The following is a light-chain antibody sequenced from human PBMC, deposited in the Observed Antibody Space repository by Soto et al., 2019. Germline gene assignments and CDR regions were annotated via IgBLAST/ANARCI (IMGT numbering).Light chain of an antibody. V-gene: IGKV3-20*01. CDR3: QQYGSSPFT. J-gene: IGKJ3*01. CDR1: QRISSSY. Sequence: EVVLTQSPGTLSLSPGDGATLSCRASQRISSSYLAWYQQTPGQAPRLLIYGASSRATGIPDRFSGSGSGTDFSLTISRLEPEDFAVYYCQQYGSSPFTFGPGTKVGIE. CDR2: GAS.